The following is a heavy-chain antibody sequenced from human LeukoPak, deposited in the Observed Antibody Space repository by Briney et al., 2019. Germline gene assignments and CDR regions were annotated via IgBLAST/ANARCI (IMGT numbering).Heavy chain of an antibody. CDR2: IRYDGSTK. CDR1: GFTFSSYG. J-gene: IGHJ6*03. CDR3: ARDRPRYYYGSVYMDV. V-gene: IGHV3-30*02. Sequence: GGSLRLSCAASGFTFSSYGMHWVRQAPGKGLEWVAFIRYDGSTKYYADSVKGRFTISRDNSKNTLYLQMNSLRAEDTAVYYCARDRPRYYYGSVYMDVWGKGTTVTTSS. D-gene: IGHD3-10*01.